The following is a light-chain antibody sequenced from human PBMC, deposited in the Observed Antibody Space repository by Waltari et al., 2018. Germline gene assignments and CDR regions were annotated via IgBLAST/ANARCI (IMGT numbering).Light chain of an antibody. CDR1: QRIESTY. V-gene: IGKV3-20*01. J-gene: IGKJ2*01. CDR3: QQYFRAPFT. Sequence: EIVFPQSPGTLSLSPGEIATLSCRASQRIESTYVAWYQQKPGPAPRHLLTRTSSRATGIPDRFTGGGSGKDFTLTISRLEPEDFAVYYCQQYFRAPFTFGQGTKVDI. CDR2: RTS.